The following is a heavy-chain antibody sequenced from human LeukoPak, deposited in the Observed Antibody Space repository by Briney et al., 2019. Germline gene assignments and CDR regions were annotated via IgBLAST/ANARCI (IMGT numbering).Heavy chain of an antibody. Sequence: ASVKVSCKASGYTFTGYYMHWVQQAPGQGLEWMGWINPNSGGTNYAQKFQGRVTMTRDTSISTAYMELSRLRSDDTAVYYCARDRRYSGYDYCYWGQGTLVTVSS. CDR3: ARDRRYSGYDYCY. CDR2: INPNSGGT. D-gene: IGHD5-12*01. J-gene: IGHJ4*02. V-gene: IGHV1-2*02. CDR1: GYTFTGYY.